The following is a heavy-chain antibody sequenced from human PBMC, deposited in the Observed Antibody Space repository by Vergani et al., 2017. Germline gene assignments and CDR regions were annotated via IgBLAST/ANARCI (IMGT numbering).Heavy chain of an antibody. V-gene: IGHV4-59*01. D-gene: IGHD3-22*01. J-gene: IGHJ4*02. CDR3: ARGEYYDSSGYYPFDY. Sequence: QVQLQESGPGLVKPSETLSLTCTVSGASISSYYWSWIRQPPGKGLEWIGYIYYSGSTNYNPSLKSRVTISVDTSKNQFSLKLSSVTAADTAVYYCARGEYYDSSGYYPFDYWGQGTLVTVSS. CDR2: IYYSGST. CDR1: GASISSYY.